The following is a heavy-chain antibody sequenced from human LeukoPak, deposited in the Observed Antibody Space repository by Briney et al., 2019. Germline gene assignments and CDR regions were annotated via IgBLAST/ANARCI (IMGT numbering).Heavy chain of an antibody. D-gene: IGHD2-21*02. CDR2: INHSGST. CDR3: ARGRIVVVTAPYYFDY. Sequence: TLSLTCAVSGDSISSSHWWSWVRQSPGKGLEWIGEINHSGSTNYNPSLKSRVTISVDTSKNQFSLKLSSVTAADTAVYYCARGRIVVVTAPYYFDYWGQGTLVTVSS. J-gene: IGHJ4*02. V-gene: IGHV4-4*02. CDR1: GDSISSSHW.